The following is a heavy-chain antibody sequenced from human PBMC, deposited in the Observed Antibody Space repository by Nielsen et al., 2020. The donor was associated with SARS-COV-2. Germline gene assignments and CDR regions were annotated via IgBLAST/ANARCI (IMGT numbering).Heavy chain of an antibody. CDR1: GYSISSDYY. J-gene: IGHJ5*02. D-gene: IGHD3-10*01. CDR3: ARVISPGSGSYRWFDP. Sequence: SETLSLTCTVSGYSISSDYYWGWIRQPPGKGLEWIGNIYYTGSTYYNPSLKSRVIISVDTSKTQFSLKLRSVTAADTAVYYCARVISPGSGSYRWFDPWGQGTLVTVSS. V-gene: IGHV4-38-2*02. CDR2: IYYTGST.